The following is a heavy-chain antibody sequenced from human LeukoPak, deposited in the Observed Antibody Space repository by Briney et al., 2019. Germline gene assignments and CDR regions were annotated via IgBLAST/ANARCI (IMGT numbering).Heavy chain of an antibody. D-gene: IGHD3-10*01. J-gene: IGHJ3*02. CDR2: ISSSSSYI. CDR1: GFTFSSYS. V-gene: IGHV3-21*01. CDR3: ARDMVRGVIPPRDAFDI. Sequence: GGSLRLSCAASGFTFSSYSMNWVRQAPGKGLEWVSSISSSSSYIYYADSVKGRFTISRDNAKNSLYLQMNSLRAEDTAVYYCARDMVRGVIPPRDAFDIWGQRTMVTVSS.